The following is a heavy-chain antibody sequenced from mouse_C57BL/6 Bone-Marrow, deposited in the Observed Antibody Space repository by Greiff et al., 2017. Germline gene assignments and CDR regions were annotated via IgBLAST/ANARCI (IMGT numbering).Heavy chain of an antibody. CDR1: GFTFSSYG. CDR3: ARRRLPHWYFDV. Sequence: EVKLVESGGDLVKPGGSLKLSCAASGFTFSSYGMSWVRQTPDKRLEWVATISSGGSSTYYPASVKGRFTISRDNAKNTLYLQMGSLKSEDTAMYYCARRRLPHWYFDVWGTGTTVTVSS. D-gene: IGHD1-2*01. J-gene: IGHJ1*03. CDR2: ISSGGSST. V-gene: IGHV5-6*02.